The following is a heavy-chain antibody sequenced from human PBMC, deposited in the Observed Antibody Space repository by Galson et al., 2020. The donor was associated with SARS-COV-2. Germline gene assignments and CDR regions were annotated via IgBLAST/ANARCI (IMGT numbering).Heavy chain of an antibody. V-gene: IGHV4-39*01. Sequence: SETLSLTCAVSGASISSSTYFWGWIRQPPGKGLEWIASINYTGSTFYNPSLKSRVTISVDTSKNQFSLRLNSMTAADTGVYYCARPSAVAGFVYWGQGTLVTVTS. D-gene: IGHD6-19*01. CDR1: GASISSSTYF. CDR3: ARPSAVAGFVY. J-gene: IGHJ4*02. CDR2: INYTGST.